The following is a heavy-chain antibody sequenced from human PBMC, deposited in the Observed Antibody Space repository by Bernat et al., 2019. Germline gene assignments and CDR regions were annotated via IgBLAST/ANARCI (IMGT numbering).Heavy chain of an antibody. CDR1: GFTFSSYW. J-gene: IGHJ4*02. CDR2: IKQDGSEK. Sequence: VQLVESGGGVVQPGRSLRLSCAASGFTFSSYWMSWVRQAPGKGLEWVANIKQDGSEKYYVDSVKGRFTISRDNAKNSLYLQMNSLRAEDTAVYYCARMASVPGSYHYFDYWGQGTLVTVSS. CDR3: ARMASVPGSYHYFDY. V-gene: IGHV3-7*03. D-gene: IGHD3-10*01.